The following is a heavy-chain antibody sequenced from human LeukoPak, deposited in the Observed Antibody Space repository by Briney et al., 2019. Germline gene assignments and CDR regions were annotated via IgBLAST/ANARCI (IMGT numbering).Heavy chain of an antibody. D-gene: IGHD2-2*02. Sequence: ASVKVSCKASGHTFTSYGISWVRQAPGQGLEWMGWISAYNGNTNYAQKLQGRVTMTTDTSTSTAYMELRSLRSDDTAVYYCARACRSSTSCYRSDFDYWGQGTLVTVSS. CDR1: GHTFTSYG. V-gene: IGHV1-18*01. J-gene: IGHJ4*02. CDR3: ARACRSSTSCYRSDFDY. CDR2: ISAYNGNT.